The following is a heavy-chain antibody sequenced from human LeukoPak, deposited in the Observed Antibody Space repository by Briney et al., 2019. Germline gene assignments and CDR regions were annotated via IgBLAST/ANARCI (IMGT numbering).Heavy chain of an antibody. V-gene: IGHV1-18*04. CDR3: ARAPIAVAGTGWFDP. CDR2: ISAYKGNT. Sequence: GASVKVSCKASGYTFTSYGISWVRQAPGQGLEWMGWISAYKGNTNYAQKLQGRVTMTTDTSTSTAYMELRSLRSDDTAVYYCARAPIAVAGTGWFDPWGQGTLVTVSS. CDR1: GYTFTSYG. D-gene: IGHD6-19*01. J-gene: IGHJ5*02.